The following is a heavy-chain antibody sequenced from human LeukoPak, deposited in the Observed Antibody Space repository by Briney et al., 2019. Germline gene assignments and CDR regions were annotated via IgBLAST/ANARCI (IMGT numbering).Heavy chain of an antibody. J-gene: IGHJ6*02. CDR1: GFTFSSYS. Sequence: GGSLRLSCAASGFTFSSYSMNWVRQAPGKGLEWVSYISSSSSTIYYADSVKGRFTISRDNAKNSLYLQMNSLRAEDTAVYYCAADPNFGVVIIPYYGMDVWGQGTTVTVSS. D-gene: IGHD3-3*01. CDR2: ISSSSSTI. V-gene: IGHV3-48*01. CDR3: AADPNFGVVIIPYYGMDV.